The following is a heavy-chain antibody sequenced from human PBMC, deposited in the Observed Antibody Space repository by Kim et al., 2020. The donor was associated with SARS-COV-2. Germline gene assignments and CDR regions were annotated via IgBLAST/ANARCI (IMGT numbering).Heavy chain of an antibody. CDR2: FDPEDGET. Sequence: ASVKVSCKVSGYTLTELSMHWVRQAPGKGLEWMGGFDPEDGETIYAQKFQGRVTMTEDTSTDTAYMELSSLRSEDTAVYYCATDKRYSGYVDAFDIWGQGTMVTVSS. CDR3: ATDKRYSGYVDAFDI. J-gene: IGHJ3*02. CDR1: GYTLTELS. D-gene: IGHD5-12*01. V-gene: IGHV1-24*01.